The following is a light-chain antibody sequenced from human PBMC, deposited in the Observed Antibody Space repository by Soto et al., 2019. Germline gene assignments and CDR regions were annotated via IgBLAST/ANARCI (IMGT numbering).Light chain of an antibody. CDR3: RSYTTKNTEV. Sequence: QSVLTQPASVSGSPGQSISISCIGTSSDVGAFNYVSWYQHHPGKAPQLIIYDVTSRPSGVSNRFSASKSGNTASLTISGLQAEDEADYYCRSYTTKNTEVFGTGNEVTGL. CDR1: SSDVGAFNY. V-gene: IGLV2-14*03. CDR2: DVT. J-gene: IGLJ1*01.